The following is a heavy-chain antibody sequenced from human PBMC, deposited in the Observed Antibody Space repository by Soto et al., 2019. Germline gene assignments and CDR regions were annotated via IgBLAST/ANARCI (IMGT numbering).Heavy chain of an antibody. Sequence: PSETLSLTCAVYGGSFSTDKWSWIRQPPGKGLEWIGEINPSGGTNYNPSLKSRVTISVATSKNQFSLKSSSVTAADTAVYYCARVLAARASRDFDYWGQGTLVTVSS. V-gene: IGHV4-34*01. CDR3: ARVLAARASRDFDY. CDR2: INPSGGT. D-gene: IGHD6-6*01. J-gene: IGHJ4*02. CDR1: GGSFSTDK.